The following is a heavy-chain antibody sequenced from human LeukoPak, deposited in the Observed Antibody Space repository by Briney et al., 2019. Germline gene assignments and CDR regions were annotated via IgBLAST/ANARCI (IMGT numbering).Heavy chain of an antibody. V-gene: IGHV3-23*01. J-gene: IGHJ4*01. CDR1: GFTFSSYA. CDR2: ISGSGGST. Sequence: GGSLRLSCAASGFTFSSYAMSWVRQAPGKGLEWVSAISGSGGSTYYADSVKGRFTISRDNSKNTLYLQMNSLRAEDTAVYYCWKDHYYDSSGYYGGGFDYLGQGTPGTVPP. D-gene: IGHD3-22*01. CDR3: WKDHYYDSSGYYGGGFDY.